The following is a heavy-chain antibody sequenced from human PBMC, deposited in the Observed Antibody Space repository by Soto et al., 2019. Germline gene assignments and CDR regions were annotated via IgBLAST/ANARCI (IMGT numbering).Heavy chain of an antibody. CDR1: GYPFTSYG. Sequence: ASGKLSCKASGYPFTSYGISWGRQAPGQGLEWMGWISAYNGNTNYAQKLQGRVTMTTDTSTSTAYLELRSLRSDDTAVDYCASMRGDYDSSGPGAFAFWGQGATVTVSS. CDR2: ISAYNGNT. CDR3: ASMRGDYDSSGPGAFAF. J-gene: IGHJ6*02. D-gene: IGHD3-22*01. V-gene: IGHV1-18*04.